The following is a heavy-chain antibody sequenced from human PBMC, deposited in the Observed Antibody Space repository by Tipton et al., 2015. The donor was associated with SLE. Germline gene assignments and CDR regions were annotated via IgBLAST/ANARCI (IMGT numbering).Heavy chain of an antibody. CDR1: GGSISSYY. V-gene: IGHV4-59*01. CDR2: IHSSGRT. CDR3: ARVRGGWANDASDI. J-gene: IGHJ3*02. D-gene: IGHD6-19*01. Sequence: TLSLTCTVPGGSISSYYWNWIRQPPGKGLEWIAYIHSSGRTNYNPSLKSRLTISLDTSKNQFSLNLSSVTAADTAVFYCARVRGGWANDASDIWGQGTMVTVSS.